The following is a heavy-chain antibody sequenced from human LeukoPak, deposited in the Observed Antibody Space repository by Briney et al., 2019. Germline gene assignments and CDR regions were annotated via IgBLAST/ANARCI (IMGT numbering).Heavy chain of an antibody. J-gene: IGHJ4*02. D-gene: IGHD5-18*01. CDR2: IYSGGST. CDR1: GFTVSSNY. V-gene: IGHV3-66*01. Sequence: GGSLRLSCAASGFTVSSNYMSWVRQAPGKGLEWVSVIYSGGSTYYADSVKGRFTISRDNSKNTLYLQMNSLRAEDTAVYYCARDRGYSSGALDYWGQGTLVTVSS. CDR3: ARDRGYSSGALDY.